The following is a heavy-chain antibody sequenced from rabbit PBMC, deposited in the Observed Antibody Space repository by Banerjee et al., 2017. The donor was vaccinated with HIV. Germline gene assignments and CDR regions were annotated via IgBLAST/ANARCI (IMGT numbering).Heavy chain of an antibody. CDR2: INAITGRA. V-gene: IGHV1S45*01. CDR1: GFDFSDRAV. D-gene: IGHD8-1*01. CDR3: ARDTGTSFSTYGMDL. Sequence: QEQLVESGGGLVQPEGSLTLTCKASGFDFSDRAVMCWVRQAPGKGLQWIACINAITGRAVSATWAKGRFTFSKTSSTTVTLQMTSLTAPDTATYFCARDTGTSFSTYGMDLWGPGTLVTVS. J-gene: IGHJ6*01.